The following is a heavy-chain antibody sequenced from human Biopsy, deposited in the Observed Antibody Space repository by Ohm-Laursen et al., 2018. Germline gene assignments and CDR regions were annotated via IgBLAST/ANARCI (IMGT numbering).Heavy chain of an antibody. D-gene: IGHD3-22*01. CDR1: GGSISNNNYY. V-gene: IGHV4-39*01. CDR3: ARDYDTSGYYYVS. J-gene: IGHJ5*02. CDR2: IFYRGST. Sequence: SETLSLTCLVSGGSISNNNYYWGWIRQPPGKGLEWIGSIFYRGSTHYKPSPKSRVNISVDTSKNQFSLKLNSVTAADTAVYYCARDYDTSGYYYVSWGQGTLVTVSS.